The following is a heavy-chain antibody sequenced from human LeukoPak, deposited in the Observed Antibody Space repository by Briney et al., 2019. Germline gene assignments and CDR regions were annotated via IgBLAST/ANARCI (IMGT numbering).Heavy chain of an antibody. D-gene: IGHD2-15*01. J-gene: IGHJ4*02. CDR3: AREDGYCSGGNCYSYFDP. Sequence: GGSLRLSCAASGFTFSSYSMNWVRQAPGKGLEWVSSISSSSSYIYYADSVKGRFTISRDNAKNSLYLQMNSLRAEDTAVYFCAREDGYCSGGNCYSYFDPWGQGTLVTVSS. CDR1: GFTFSSYS. CDR2: ISSSSSYI. V-gene: IGHV3-21*01.